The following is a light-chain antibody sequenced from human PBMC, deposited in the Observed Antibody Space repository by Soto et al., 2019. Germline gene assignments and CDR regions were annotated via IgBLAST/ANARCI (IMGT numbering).Light chain of an antibody. Sequence: DIVMTQSPDSLAVSLGERATINYKSSQSILYSSNNKNYLAWYQQRPGQPPKLLIYWASTRESGVPDRFSGSGSGTDFTLTISSLQSEDVAVYYCQQYYTTAYTFGQGTKLEI. CDR1: QSILYSSNNKNY. CDR3: QQYYTTAYT. CDR2: WAS. J-gene: IGKJ2*01. V-gene: IGKV4-1*01.